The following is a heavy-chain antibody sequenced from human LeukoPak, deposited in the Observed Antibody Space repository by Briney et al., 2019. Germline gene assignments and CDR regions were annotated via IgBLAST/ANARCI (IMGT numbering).Heavy chain of an antibody. CDR3: AKHIPADATAY. Sequence: GGSLRLSCAAPGFTFSSYAMSWVRQAPGEGLEWVSGISRSGGSTYYADSVKGRFTSSRDNSKNTLYLHMNSLRAEDTAVYYCAKHIPADATAYWGQGTLVTVSS. V-gene: IGHV3-23*01. CDR2: ISRSGGST. J-gene: IGHJ4*02. CDR1: GFTFSSYA. D-gene: IGHD6-13*01.